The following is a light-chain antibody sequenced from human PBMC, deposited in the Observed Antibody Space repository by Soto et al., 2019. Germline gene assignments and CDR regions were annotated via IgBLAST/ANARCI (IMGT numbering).Light chain of an antibody. CDR1: QKVSSNY. Sequence: NVLTQSPATLSLSPGERATLSCRASQKVSSNYVAWYQQKPGKAPRLLISAESSRATGIPERFSGSGSGTDLNLTISRLQPEDFALYYCQQYGSSPITCGQGTRLEIK. CDR3: QQYGSSPIT. J-gene: IGKJ5*01. CDR2: AES. V-gene: IGKV3-20*01.